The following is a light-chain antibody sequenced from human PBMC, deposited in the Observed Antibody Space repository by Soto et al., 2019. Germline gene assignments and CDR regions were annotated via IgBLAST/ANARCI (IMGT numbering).Light chain of an antibody. J-gene: IGKJ2*01. Sequence: DIQMTQSPSSLSASVGDRVTITCRASQSISDYLNWFQQKPGKAPKLLIYGASSLQSGVPSRFSGSGSGTDFTLTISSLQPEDFAICYCQQSYSTPYTFGQGTKLEIK. CDR3: QQSYSTPYT. CDR2: GAS. V-gene: IGKV1-39*01. CDR1: QSISDY.